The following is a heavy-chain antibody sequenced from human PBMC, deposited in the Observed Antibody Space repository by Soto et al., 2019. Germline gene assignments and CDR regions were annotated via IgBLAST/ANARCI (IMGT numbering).Heavy chain of an antibody. CDR3: ARCTPTVTTGWIYYYYYMEV. J-gene: IGHJ6*03. CDR2: IYYSGST. V-gene: IGHV4-59*08. CDR1: GGSISSYY. D-gene: IGHD4-17*01. Sequence: PSETLSLTCTVSGGSISSYYWSWIRQPPGKGLEWIGYIYYSGSTNYNPSLKSRVTISVDTSKNQFSLKLSSVTAADTAVYYCARCTPTVTTGWIYYYYYMEVWGKGTRVTVS.